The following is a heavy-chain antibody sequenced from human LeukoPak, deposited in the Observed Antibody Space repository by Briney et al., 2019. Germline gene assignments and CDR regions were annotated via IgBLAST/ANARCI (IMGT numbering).Heavy chain of an antibody. CDR2: ISGNGGRT. J-gene: IGHJ4*02. V-gene: IGHV3-23*01. Sequence: PGGSLRLSCAASGVTFSNYAMSWVRQAPGKGLEWVSTISGNGGRTFYADSVKGRFTISRDNSRDTLYLQMDSLRAEDTAVYYCAKRPTTVTTFGRDYWGQGTLVTVSS. CDR3: AKRPTTVTTFGRDY. D-gene: IGHD4-17*01. CDR1: GVTFSNYA.